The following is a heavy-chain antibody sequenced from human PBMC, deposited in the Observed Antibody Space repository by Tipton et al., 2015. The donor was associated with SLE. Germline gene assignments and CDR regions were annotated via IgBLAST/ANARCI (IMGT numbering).Heavy chain of an antibody. D-gene: IGHD3-9*01. CDR3: ARLLGTTLTTGDWFDP. V-gene: IGHV4-59*08. J-gene: IGHJ5*02. Sequence: TLSLTCTVSGGSISSYHWSWIRQSPGKGLEWIGYIYYSGGTNYNPTLKSRVTMSIDASRKQFSLKLTSVTAADTAIYYCARLLGTTLTTGDWFDPWGQGILVTVST. CDR2: IYYSGGT. CDR1: GGSISSYH.